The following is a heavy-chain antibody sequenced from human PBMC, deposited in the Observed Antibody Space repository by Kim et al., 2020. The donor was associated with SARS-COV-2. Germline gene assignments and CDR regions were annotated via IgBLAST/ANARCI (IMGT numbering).Heavy chain of an antibody. V-gene: IGHV4-39*01. CDR2: T. CDR3: ARHLRNWYFDL. J-gene: IGHJ2*01. Sequence: TSSNPSLRGRVTISEDTSKKRFSLRLSSVTAADAAVYYCARHLRNWYFDLWGRGTLVTVSS.